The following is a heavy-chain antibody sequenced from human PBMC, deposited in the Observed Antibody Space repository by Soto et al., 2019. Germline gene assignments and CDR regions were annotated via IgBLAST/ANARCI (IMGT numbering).Heavy chain of an antibody. CDR3: AGHLRFLEWPLLYYYYYGMDV. CDR2: IDPSDSYT. J-gene: IGHJ6*02. V-gene: IGHV5-10-1*01. CDR1: GYSFTSYW. Sequence: GESLKISCKGSGYSFTSYWISWVRQMPGKGLEWMGRIDPSDSYTNYSPSFQGHVTISADKSISTAYLQWSSLKASDTAMYYCAGHLRFLEWPLLYYYYYGMDVWGQGTTVTVSS. D-gene: IGHD3-3*01.